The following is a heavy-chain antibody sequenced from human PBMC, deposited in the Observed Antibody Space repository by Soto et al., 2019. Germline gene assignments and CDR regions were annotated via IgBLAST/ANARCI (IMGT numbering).Heavy chain of an antibody. CDR3: VKVVCTNGVCYEAY. V-gene: IGHV3-23*01. CDR2: ISGSGGST. CDR1: GFTFSSYA. D-gene: IGHD2-8*01. Sequence: GGSLRLSCAASGFTFSSYAMSWVRQAPGKGLEWVSAISGSGGSTYYADSVKGRFTISRDNSKNTLYLQMNSLRAEDTAVYYCVKVVCTNGVCYEAYWGQGTLVTVSS. J-gene: IGHJ4*02.